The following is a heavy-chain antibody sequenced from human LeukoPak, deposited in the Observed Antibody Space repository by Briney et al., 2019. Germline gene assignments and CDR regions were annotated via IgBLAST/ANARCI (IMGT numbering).Heavy chain of an antibody. J-gene: IGHJ4*02. V-gene: IGHV6-1*01. CDR1: GDSVSDNSAA. Sequence: SQTLSLTCAISGDSVSDNSAAWNWIRQSPSRGLEWLGRTYYRSKWYNEYAVSVRSRITINADTSKNQFSLKLSSVTAADTAVYYCARFAPYDSSGAIDYWGQGTLVTVSS. CDR3: ARFAPYDSSGAIDY. D-gene: IGHD3-22*01. CDR2: TYYRSKWYN.